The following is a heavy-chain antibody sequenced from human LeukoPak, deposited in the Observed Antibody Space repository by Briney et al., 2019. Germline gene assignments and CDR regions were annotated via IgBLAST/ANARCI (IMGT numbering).Heavy chain of an antibody. Sequence: GGSLRLSCAASGFTFSTYGMHWVRQAPGKGLEWVSSMEYDGSNKYHADSVKGRFTISRDNSKNTLYLQMNSLRPEDTAVYYCAIAVAGTTNAFDIWGQGTMVTVSS. V-gene: IGHV3-30*02. J-gene: IGHJ3*02. CDR2: MEYDGSNK. D-gene: IGHD6-19*01. CDR3: AIAVAGTTNAFDI. CDR1: GFTFSTYG.